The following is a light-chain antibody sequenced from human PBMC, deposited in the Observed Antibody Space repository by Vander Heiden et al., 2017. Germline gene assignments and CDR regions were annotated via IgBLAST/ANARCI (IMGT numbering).Light chain of an antibody. Sequence: EIVLTQSPGTLSLSPGERATLSCRVSQSVSSNYLAWYQKKPGQAPRLLMYDASSRATGISDRFSGSGSGTDFTLTITRLEPEDFAVYYCQQNRTFGQGTKVEIK. CDR3: QQNRT. V-gene: IGKV3-20*01. J-gene: IGKJ1*01. CDR1: QSVSSNY. CDR2: DAS.